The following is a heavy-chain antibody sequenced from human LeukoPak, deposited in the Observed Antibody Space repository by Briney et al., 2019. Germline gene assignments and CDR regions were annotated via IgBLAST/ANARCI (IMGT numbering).Heavy chain of an antibody. V-gene: IGHV4-34*01. J-gene: IGHJ5*02. CDR2: INHSGST. CDR3: ARGLLGSRYCSSTSCYTTPRWFDP. D-gene: IGHD2-2*02. Sequence: SETLSLTCAVYGGSFSGYYWSRIRQPPGKGLEWIGEINHSGSTNYNPSLKSRVTISVDTSKNQFSLKLSSVTAADTAVYYCARGLLGSRYCSSTSCYTTPRWFDPWGQGTLVTVSS. CDR1: GGSFSGYY.